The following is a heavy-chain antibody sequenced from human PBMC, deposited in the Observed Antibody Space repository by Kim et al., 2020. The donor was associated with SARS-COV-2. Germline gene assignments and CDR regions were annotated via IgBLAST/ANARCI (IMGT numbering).Heavy chain of an antibody. CDR3: ARDRAVLLWFGDVFGFDP. J-gene: IGHJ5*02. D-gene: IGHD3-10*01. V-gene: IGHV3-7*03. Sequence: GGSLRLSCAASGFTFSSYWMSWVRQAPGKGLEWVANIKQDGSEKYYVDSVKGRFTISRDNAKNSLYLQMNSLRAEDTAVYYCARDRAVLLWFGDVFGFDPWGQGTLVTVSS. CDR1: GFTFSSYW. CDR2: IKQDGSEK.